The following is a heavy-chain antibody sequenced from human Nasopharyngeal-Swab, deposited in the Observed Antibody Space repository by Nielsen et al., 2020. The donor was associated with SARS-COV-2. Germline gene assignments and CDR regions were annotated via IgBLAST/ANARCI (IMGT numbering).Heavy chain of an antibody. CDR2: IKSKTDGGTT. J-gene: IGHJ6*03. CDR3: TTDIVSQTIYNYYMDV. Sequence: GGSLRLSCAASGFTFSNAWRSWVRKTPGKGREWVGRIKSKTDGGTTDYAAPVKGRFTISRDDSKNTLYLQMNSLKTEDTAVYYCTTDIVSQTIYNYYMDVWGKGTTVTVSS. CDR1: GFTFSNAW. V-gene: IGHV3-15*01. D-gene: IGHD2-21*01.